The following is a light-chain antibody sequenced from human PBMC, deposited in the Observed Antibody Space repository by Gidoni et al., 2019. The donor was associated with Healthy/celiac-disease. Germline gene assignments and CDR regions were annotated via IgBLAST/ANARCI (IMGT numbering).Light chain of an antibody. Sequence: QSVLTQPPAASGTPGQRATISCSGSSSNIGSNTVNWYQQLPGTAPKLLLYSNNQRPSGVPDRFSGSKSGTSASLAISGLQSEDEADYYCAAWDDSLNGRVVFGGGTKLTVL. CDR3: AAWDDSLNGRVV. CDR1: SSNIGSNT. J-gene: IGLJ2*01. V-gene: IGLV1-44*01. CDR2: SNN.